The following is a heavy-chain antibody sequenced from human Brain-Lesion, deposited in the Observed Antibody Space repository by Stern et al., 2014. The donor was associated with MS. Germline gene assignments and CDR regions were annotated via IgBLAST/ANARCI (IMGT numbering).Heavy chain of an antibody. CDR3: AGGEDIRYCSGGSCTGNWFDP. D-gene: IGHD2-15*01. CDR2: IYFSGNP. CDR1: GGSVSSTSYA. V-gene: IGHV4-39*01. J-gene: IGHJ5*02. Sequence: QVQLVESGPGLVKPSETLSLTCTVAGGSVSSTSYAWAWIRQPPGKGLEWVGTIYFSGNPYYSPSLKSRLTISLDTSKNQFSPQLRSVTAADTAVYYCAGGEDIRYCSGGSCTGNWFDPWGQGTLVTVSS.